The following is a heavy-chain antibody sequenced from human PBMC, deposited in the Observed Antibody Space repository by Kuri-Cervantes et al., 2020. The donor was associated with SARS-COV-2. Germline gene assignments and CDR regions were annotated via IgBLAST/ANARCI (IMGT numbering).Heavy chain of an antibody. CDR2: IYTSGST. J-gene: IGHJ5*02. CDR1: GGSISSGSYY. Sequence: SETLSLTCTVSGGSISSGSYYWSWIRQPAGKGLEWIGHIYTSGSTNYNSSLKSRVTISVDTSKNQFSLKLSSVTAADTAVYYCARDKLWFGELTNWFDPWGQGTLVTVSS. D-gene: IGHD3-10*01. CDR3: ARDKLWFGELTNWFDP. V-gene: IGHV4-61*09.